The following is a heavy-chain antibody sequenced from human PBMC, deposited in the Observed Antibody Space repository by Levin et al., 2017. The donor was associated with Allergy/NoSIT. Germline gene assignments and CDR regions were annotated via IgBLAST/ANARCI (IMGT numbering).Heavy chain of an antibody. Sequence: GGSLRLSCAASGFTFSDYWMHWVRQVPGEGLLWVSRINYDGSEISYADSVKGRFAISRDNAKNTVYLQMNSLRDEDTAVYYCAREITRGGTGAFFWGLGTLVTISS. CDR3: AREITRGGTGAFF. V-gene: IGHV3-74*01. CDR2: INYDGSEI. J-gene: IGHJ4*02. CDR1: GFTFSDYW. D-gene: IGHD2-15*01.